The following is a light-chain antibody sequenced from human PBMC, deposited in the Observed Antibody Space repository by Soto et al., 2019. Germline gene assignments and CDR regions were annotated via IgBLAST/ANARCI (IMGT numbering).Light chain of an antibody. J-gene: IGKJ2*01. CDR3: QQYNNWPYT. CDR2: RAS. CDR1: QHVSST. V-gene: IGKV3-15*01. Sequence: EIVMTQSPATLSVSPGGSATLSCRASQHVSSTFAWYRQKPGQAPTLLIYRASTRAPGIPARFSGSGSGTEFTLTISSLQSEDFAVYYCQQYNNWPYTFGQGTKLEIK.